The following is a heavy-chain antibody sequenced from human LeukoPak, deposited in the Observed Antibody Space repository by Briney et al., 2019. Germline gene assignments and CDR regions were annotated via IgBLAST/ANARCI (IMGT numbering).Heavy chain of an antibody. J-gene: IGHJ4*02. CDR2: INPNSGGT. V-gene: IGHV1-2*02. CDR3: ARGYWGSVEDYFDY. CDR1: GYTFTGYY. Sequence: ASVKVSCKASGYTFTGYYMHWVRQAPGQGLEWMGWINPNSGGTNYAQKFQGRVTMTRDTSISTVYMELSRLRSDDTAVYYCARGYWGSVEDYFDYRGQGTLVTVSS. D-gene: IGHD7-27*01.